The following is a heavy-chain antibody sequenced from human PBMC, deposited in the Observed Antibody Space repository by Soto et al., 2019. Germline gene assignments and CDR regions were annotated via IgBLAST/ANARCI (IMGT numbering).Heavy chain of an antibody. CDR1: GYNFATHW. CDR3: ATPGGFGMDV. D-gene: IGHD5-12*01. CDR2: IFPGDAET. J-gene: IGHJ6*02. V-gene: IGHV5-51*01. Sequence: GESQKISCQGSGYNFATHWIGWVRHKAGKGLEWMGIIFPGDAETRYSPSFQGHITISADKSISIAYLRWSSLKASDTGMYYCATPGGFGMDVWGQGTTVTVS.